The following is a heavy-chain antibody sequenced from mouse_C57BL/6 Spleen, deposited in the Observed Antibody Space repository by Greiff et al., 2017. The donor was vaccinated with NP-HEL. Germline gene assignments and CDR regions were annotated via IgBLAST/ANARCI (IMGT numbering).Heavy chain of an antibody. J-gene: IGHJ3*01. V-gene: IGHV1-64*01. CDR2: IHPNSGST. CDR1: GYTFTSYW. D-gene: IGHD3-2*02. CDR3: GKAAQASWFAY. Sequence: QVQLQQPGAELVKPGASVKLSCKASGYTFTSYWMHWVKQRPGQGLEWIGMIHPNSGSTNYNEKFKSKATLTVDKSSSTAYMQLSSLTSEDSAVYDCGKAAQASWFAYWGQGTLVTVSA.